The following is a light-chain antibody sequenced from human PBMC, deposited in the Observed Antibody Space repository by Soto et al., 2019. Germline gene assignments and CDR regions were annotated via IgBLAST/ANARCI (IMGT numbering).Light chain of an antibody. CDR1: SSDVGGSDY. V-gene: IGLV2-11*01. CDR3: CSLTTSHTYV. J-gene: IGLJ1*01. CDR2: HVT. Sequence: QSVLTQPRSVSGSPGQSVTISCTGTSSDVGGSDYVSWYQQHPGKAPKLMIYHVTYRPSGVSNRYSGSKSGNSASLTISGLQADDEADYYCCSLTTSHTYVFGSGTKVTVL.